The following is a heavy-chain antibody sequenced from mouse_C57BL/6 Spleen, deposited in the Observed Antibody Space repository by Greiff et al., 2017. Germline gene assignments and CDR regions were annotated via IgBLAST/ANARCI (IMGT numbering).Heavy chain of an antibody. D-gene: IGHD1-1*01. Sequence: QVQLQQPGAELVKPGASVKMSCKASGYTFTSYWLTWVKQRPGQGLEWIGDIYPGSGSTNYNEKFKSKATLTVDTTSSTAYMQLSSLTSEDSAVYYCARQGYGSSYFAYWGQRTLVTVSA. V-gene: IGHV1-55*01. CDR1: GYTFTSYW. J-gene: IGHJ3*01. CDR2: IYPGSGST. CDR3: ARQGYGSSYFAY.